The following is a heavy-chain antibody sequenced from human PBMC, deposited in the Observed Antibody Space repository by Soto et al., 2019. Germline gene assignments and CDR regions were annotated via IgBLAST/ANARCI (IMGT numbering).Heavy chain of an antibody. CDR2: ISWNSGSI. CDR3: AKDKIAARARSGGGGKYYYYYMDV. CDR1: GFTFDDYA. V-gene: IGHV3-9*01. D-gene: IGHD6-6*01. Sequence: GGSLRLSCAASGFTFDDYAMHWVRQAPGKGLEWVSGISWNSGSIGYADSVKGRFTISRDNAKNSLYLQMNSLRAEDTALYYCAKDKIAARARSGGGGKYYYYYMDVWGKGTTVTVSS. J-gene: IGHJ6*03.